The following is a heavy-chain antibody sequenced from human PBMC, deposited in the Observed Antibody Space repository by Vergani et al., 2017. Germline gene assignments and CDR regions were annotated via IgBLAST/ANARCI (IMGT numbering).Heavy chain of an antibody. CDR2: INTGNGNT. Sequence: QVQLVQSGAEVGKPGASVKVSCKASGYTFTNYAIHWVRQAPGQRLEWMGWINTGNGNTKYSQNFQARVTITRDTSATTAYMEVSSLRSEDTAVYYCARSVPAAMQHYYYYYMDVWGKGTTVTVSS. CDR3: ARSVPAAMQHYYYYYMDV. CDR1: GYTFTNYA. D-gene: IGHD2-2*01. J-gene: IGHJ6*03. V-gene: IGHV1-3*04.